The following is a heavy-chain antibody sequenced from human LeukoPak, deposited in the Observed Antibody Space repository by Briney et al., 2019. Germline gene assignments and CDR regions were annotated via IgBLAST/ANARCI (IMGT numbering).Heavy chain of an antibody. V-gene: IGHV3-30*18. CDR2: ISYDGSNK. Sequence: GGSLKLSCAASGFTFSSYGMHWVRQAPGKGLEWVAVISYDGSNKYYADSVKGRFTISRDNSKNTLYLQMNSLRAEDTAVYYCAKDYLDYWGQGTLVTVSS. CDR3: AKDYLDY. J-gene: IGHJ4*02. CDR1: GFTFSSYG.